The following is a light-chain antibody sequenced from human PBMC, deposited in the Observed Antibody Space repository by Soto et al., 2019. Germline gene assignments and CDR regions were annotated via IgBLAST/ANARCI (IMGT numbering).Light chain of an antibody. CDR3: HQYYSAPYT. CDR2: WAS. V-gene: IGKV4-1*01. Sequence: IVMTQSPDSLTVSLGERATINCKSSQTVLHSSNNKNFLAWYQQKPGQPPKLLIYWASTRQSGVPDRFSGSGSGTDFTLTISSLQAEDVAVYYCHQYYSAPYTFGQGTKLEIK. CDR1: QTVLHSSNNKNF. J-gene: IGKJ2*01.